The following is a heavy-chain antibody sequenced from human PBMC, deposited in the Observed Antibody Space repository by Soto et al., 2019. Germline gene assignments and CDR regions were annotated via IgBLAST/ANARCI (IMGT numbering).Heavy chain of an antibody. V-gene: IGHV3-30-3*01. J-gene: IGHJ4*02. CDR2: ISYDGSNK. D-gene: IGHD6-13*01. CDR1: GFTFSSYA. CDR3: ARDTSSSWYEGY. Sequence: LRLSCAASGFTFSSYAMHWVRQAPGKGLEWVAVISYDGSNKYYADSVKGRFTISRDNSKNTLYLQMNSLRAEDTAVYYCARDTSSSWYEGYWGQGTLVTVSS.